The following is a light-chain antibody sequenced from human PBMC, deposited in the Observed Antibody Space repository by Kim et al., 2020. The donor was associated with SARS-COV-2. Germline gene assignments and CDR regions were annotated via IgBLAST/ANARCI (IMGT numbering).Light chain of an antibody. CDR1: QSVASNH. CDR2: GTS. Sequence: EIVLTQSPGTLSLSPGERATLSCRASQSVASNHLAWFQQKPGQAPRLLIYGTSSRATGIPDRFSASESGTDFTLTISRLEPEDFAVYYCQQYDRSLYTFGRGTKLEI. V-gene: IGKV3-20*01. CDR3: QQYDRSLYT. J-gene: IGKJ2*01.